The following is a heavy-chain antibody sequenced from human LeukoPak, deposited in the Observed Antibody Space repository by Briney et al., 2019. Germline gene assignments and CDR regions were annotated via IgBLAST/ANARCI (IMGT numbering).Heavy chain of an antibody. Sequence: GASVKVSCKASGYTFTGYYMHWVRQAPGQALEWMGWINPNSGGTNYAQKFQGRVTMTRDTSISTAYMELTRLRSDDTAVYYCARSPLYGPYMDVWGKGTTVTISS. V-gene: IGHV1-2*02. CDR2: INPNSGGT. CDR3: ARSPLYGPYMDV. D-gene: IGHD3-10*01. J-gene: IGHJ6*03. CDR1: GYTFTGYY.